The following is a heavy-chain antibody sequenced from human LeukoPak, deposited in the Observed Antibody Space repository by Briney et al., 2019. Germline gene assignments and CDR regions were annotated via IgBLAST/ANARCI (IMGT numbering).Heavy chain of an antibody. CDR2: IYYSGST. Sequence: SETLSLTCTVSGGSISSSSYYWGWIRQPPGKGLEWIGSIYYSGSTYYNPSLKSRVTISVDTSKNQFSLKLSSVTAADTAVYYCASPSTGTIFFDYWGQGTLVTVSS. CDR3: ASPSTGTIFFDY. V-gene: IGHV4-39*01. J-gene: IGHJ4*02. CDR1: GGSISSSSYY. D-gene: IGHD1-1*01.